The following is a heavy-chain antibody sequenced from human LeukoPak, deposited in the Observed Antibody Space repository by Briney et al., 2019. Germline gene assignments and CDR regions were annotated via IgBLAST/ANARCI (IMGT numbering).Heavy chain of an antibody. CDR3: ARDSYYDSSGYIYYFDY. Sequence: PGGSLRLSCAASGFTFSSYEMNWVRQAPGKGLEWVSYISSSSSTIYYADSVKGRFTISRDNAKNSLYLQMNSLRVEDTAVYYCARDSYYDSSGYIYYFDYWGQGTLVTVSS. CDR1: GFTFSSYE. D-gene: IGHD3-22*01. CDR2: ISSSSSTI. V-gene: IGHV3-48*01. J-gene: IGHJ4*02.